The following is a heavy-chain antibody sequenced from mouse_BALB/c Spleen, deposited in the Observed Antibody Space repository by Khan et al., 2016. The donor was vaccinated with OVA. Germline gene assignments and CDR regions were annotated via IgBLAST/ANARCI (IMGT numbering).Heavy chain of an antibody. CDR1: GYTFTTYW. CDR2: IYPGDGDT. D-gene: IGHD2-12*01. J-gene: IGHJ2*01. Sequence: QVQLKQSGAALARPGASVKLSCKASGYTFTTYWMQWINQRPGQGLEWIGTIYPGDGDTRYTQNFKGKATLTADKSSSTAYMQLSSLTSEDSAVYYCASYRFDYVDYWGQGTTLTVSS. V-gene: IGHV1-87*01. CDR3: ASYRFDYVDY.